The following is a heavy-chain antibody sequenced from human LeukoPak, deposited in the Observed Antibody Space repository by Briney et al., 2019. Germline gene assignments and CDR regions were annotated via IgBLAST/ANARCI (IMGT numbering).Heavy chain of an antibody. CDR1: GFTFSSYA. D-gene: IGHD3-9*01. CDR3: ARVDVLRYFDWSVAAFDI. V-gene: IGHV3-64*04. J-gene: IGHJ3*02. Sequence: AGGSLRLSCSASGFTFSSYAMHWVRQAPGKGLEYVSAISSNGGSTYYADSVKGRFTISRDNAKNSLYLQMNSLRAEDTAVYYCARVDVLRYFDWSVAAFDIWGQGTMVTVSS. CDR2: ISSNGGST.